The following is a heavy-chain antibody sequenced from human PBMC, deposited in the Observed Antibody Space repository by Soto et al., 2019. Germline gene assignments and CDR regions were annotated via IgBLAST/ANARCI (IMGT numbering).Heavy chain of an antibody. V-gene: IGHV1-8*01. CDR1: GYTFTSYD. D-gene: IGHD6-13*01. CDR3: ASPGIAAAGWFRDAFDI. J-gene: IGHJ3*02. Sequence: GASLKVSCKASGYTFTSYDINWVRQATGQGLEWMGWMNPNSGNTGYAQKFQGRVTMTRDTSISTAYMELSSLRSEDTAVYYCASPGIAAAGWFRDAFDIWGQGTMVTVSS. CDR2: MNPNSGNT.